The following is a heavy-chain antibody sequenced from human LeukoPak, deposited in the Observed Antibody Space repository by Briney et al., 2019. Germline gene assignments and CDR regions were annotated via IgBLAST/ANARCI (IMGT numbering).Heavy chain of an antibody. V-gene: IGHV4-59*01. D-gene: IGHD2-2*01. Sequence: SETLSLTCTVSGGSISSYYWSWIWQPPGKGLEWIGYIYYSGSTNYNPSLKSRVTISVDTSKNQFSLKLSSVTAADTAVYYCAREGGGYCSSTSCLYYYYYGMDVWGQGTTVTVSS. CDR1: GGSISSYY. J-gene: IGHJ6*02. CDR2: IYYSGST. CDR3: AREGGGYCSSTSCLYYYYYGMDV.